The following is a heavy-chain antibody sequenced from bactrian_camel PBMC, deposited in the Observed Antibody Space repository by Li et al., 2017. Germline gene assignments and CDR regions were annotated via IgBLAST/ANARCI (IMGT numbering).Heavy chain of an antibody. CDR3: AAKRTNWCGRLLGPDEYDH. Sequence: HVQLVESGGDSVEAGGSLRLSCVVSGYFSKRCMAWFRQAPGKEREGVAAIDTDGTTTYADSAKGRFTISKDNAKNTLYLQMDSLQPEDTAIYYCAAKRTNWCGRLLGPDEYDHWGQGTQVTVS. CDR2: IDTDGTT. CDR1: GYFSKRC. V-gene: IGHV3S53*01. D-gene: IGHD7*01. J-gene: IGHJ4*01.